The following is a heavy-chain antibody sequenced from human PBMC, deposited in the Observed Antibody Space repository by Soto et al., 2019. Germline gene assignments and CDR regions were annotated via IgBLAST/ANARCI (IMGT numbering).Heavy chain of an antibody. D-gene: IGHD2-15*01. CDR2: ISYSGNT. J-gene: IGHJ4*02. CDR1: GGSIISGY. CDR3: AGLRGYAGSTIDY. V-gene: IGHV4-59*01. Sequence: SETLSLTCTVSGGSIISGYWSWIRQPPGKGLEWIGYISYSGNTNYNPSLKSRVTMSVDTPKNQFSLRLSSVTTADTAVYYCAGLRGYAGSTIDYWGQGTLVNVSS.